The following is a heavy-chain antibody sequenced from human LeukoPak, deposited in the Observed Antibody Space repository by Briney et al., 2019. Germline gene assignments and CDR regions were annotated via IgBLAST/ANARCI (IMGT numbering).Heavy chain of an antibody. CDR3: AKDLSPLYGDCDNDAFDI. D-gene: IGHD4-17*01. Sequence: GGSLRLSCAASGFTFSSYAMSWVRQAPGKGLEWVSAISGSGGSTYYADSVKGRFTISRDNSKSTLYLQMNSLRAEDTAVYYCAKDLSPLYGDCDNDAFDIWGQGTMVTVSS. V-gene: IGHV3-23*01. J-gene: IGHJ3*02. CDR1: GFTFSSYA. CDR2: ISGSGGST.